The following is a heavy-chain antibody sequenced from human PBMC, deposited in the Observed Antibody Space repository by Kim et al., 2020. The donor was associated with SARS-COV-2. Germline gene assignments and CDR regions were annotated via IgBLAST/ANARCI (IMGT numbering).Heavy chain of an antibody. D-gene: IGHD3-10*01. Sequence: SITRYRGAGRARFTVARDNARNTLHLQMNSLIAEDTAVYYCASRITTSFDNWGQGILVTVSS. J-gene: IGHJ4*02. CDR2: SIT. CDR3: ASRITTSFDN. V-gene: IGHV3-74*01.